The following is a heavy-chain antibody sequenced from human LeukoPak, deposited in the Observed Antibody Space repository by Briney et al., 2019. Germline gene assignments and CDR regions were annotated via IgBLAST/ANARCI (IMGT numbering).Heavy chain of an antibody. V-gene: IGHV3-11*04. CDR1: GLTFSNAW. CDR3: ARGGHDPGIPFDI. J-gene: IGHJ3*02. Sequence: GGSLRLSCVASGLTFSNAWISWVRQAPGKGLEWVSYISSRGSAIYYADSVKGRFTISRDNAKNSLYLQMNSLGADDTAVYYCARGGHDPGIPFDIWGQGTMVTVSS. CDR2: ISSRGSAI. D-gene: IGHD1-1*01.